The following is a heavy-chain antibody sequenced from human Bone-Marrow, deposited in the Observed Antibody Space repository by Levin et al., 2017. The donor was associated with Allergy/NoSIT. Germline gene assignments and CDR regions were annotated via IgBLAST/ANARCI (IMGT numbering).Heavy chain of an antibody. D-gene: IGHD3-3*01. J-gene: IGHJ6*02. CDR1: GFSFSTFG. CDR2: IWYEGSNR. CDR3: ARGPYYDFWSGYPDVPGMDV. V-gene: IGHV3-33*01. Sequence: GESLKISCAASGFSFSTFGMHWVRQAPDKGLEWVAIIWYEGSNRNYADSLRGRFTISRDNSKNTLYLQMNSLRAEDTAVYYCARGPYYDFWSGYPDVPGMDVWGQGTTVIVSS.